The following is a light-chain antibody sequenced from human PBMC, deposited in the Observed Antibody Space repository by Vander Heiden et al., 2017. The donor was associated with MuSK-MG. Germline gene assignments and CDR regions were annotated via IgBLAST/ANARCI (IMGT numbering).Light chain of an antibody. CDR2: LNSDGSH. Sequence: QLVLTQSPSASASLGASVKLTCTLSSGHSSYAIAWHQQQPEKGPRYLMKLNSDGSHSKGDGIPDRFSGSSSGAERYLTIASRQADDEADYSWQTWGTGGVFGGGTKLTVL. CDR1: SGHSSYA. CDR3: QTWGTGGV. J-gene: IGLJ2*01. V-gene: IGLV4-69*01.